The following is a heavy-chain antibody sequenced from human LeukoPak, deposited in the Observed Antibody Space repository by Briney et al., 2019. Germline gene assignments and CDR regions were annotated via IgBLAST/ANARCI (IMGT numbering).Heavy chain of an antibody. CDR1: GITFSSYA. J-gene: IGHJ4*02. V-gene: IGHV3-23*01. Sequence: GGSLRLSCAASGITFSSYAMSWVRQAPGKGQEWVSAISGSSGNTYYADSVKGRFTISRDNSKDTLYLQMNSLGVEDTAIYYCAKGKTGAGTGGHNFDYWGQGTLVTISS. D-gene: IGHD6-19*01. CDR2: ISGSSGNT. CDR3: AKGKTGAGTGGHNFDY.